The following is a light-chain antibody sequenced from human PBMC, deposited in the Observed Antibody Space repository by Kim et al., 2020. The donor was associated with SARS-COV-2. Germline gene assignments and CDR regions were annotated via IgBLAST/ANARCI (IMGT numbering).Light chain of an antibody. CDR3: CSYAGSYTWV. J-gene: IGLJ3*02. V-gene: IGLV2-11*01. CDR1: SSDVGGYNY. CDR2: DVS. Sequence: GQSVDISCTGNSSDVGGYNYVSWYQQHPGKVPKVMIYDVSERPSGVPDRFSGSKSGNTASLTISGLQAEDEADYYCCSYAGSYTWVFGGGTQLIVL.